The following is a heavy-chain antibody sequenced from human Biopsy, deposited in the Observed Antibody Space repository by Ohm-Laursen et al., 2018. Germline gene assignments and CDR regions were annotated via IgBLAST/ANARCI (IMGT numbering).Heavy chain of an antibody. CDR1: GGSLSNYY. D-gene: IGHD2-2*01. CDR2: IYTSGSS. Sequence: TLSLTCSVSGGSLSNYYWSWIRQPAGKGLEWIGRIYTSGSSNKNPSLMSRVTMSVDTSKKQFSLKVYSVTAADTAVYYCARMPHFDYWGQGILVTVSS. V-gene: IGHV4-4*07. CDR3: ARMPHFDY. J-gene: IGHJ4*02.